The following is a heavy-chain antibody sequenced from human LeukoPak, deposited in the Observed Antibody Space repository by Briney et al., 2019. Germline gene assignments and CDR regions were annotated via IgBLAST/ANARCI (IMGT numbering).Heavy chain of an antibody. V-gene: IGHV1-2*02. CDR2: INPNSGGT. CDR3: ARNRHTMVRGVIPNSNNWFDP. J-gene: IGHJ5*02. CDR1: GYTFTGYY. Sequence: GASVKVSCKASGYTFTGYYMHWVRQAPGQGLEWMGGINPNSGGTNYAQKFQGRVTMTRDTSISTAYMELSRLRPDDTAVYYCARNRHTMVRGVIPNSNNWFDPWGQGTLVTVSS. D-gene: IGHD3-10*01.